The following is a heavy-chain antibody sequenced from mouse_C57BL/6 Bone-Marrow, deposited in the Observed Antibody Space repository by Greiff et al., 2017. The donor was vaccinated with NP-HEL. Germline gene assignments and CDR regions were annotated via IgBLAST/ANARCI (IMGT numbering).Heavy chain of an antibody. CDR2: ISSGGSYT. Sequence: EVMLVESGGDLVKPGGSLKLSCAASGFTFSSYGMSWVRQTPDKRLEWVATISSGGSYTYYPDSVKGRFTITRDNAKNTLYLQMSTLKSDDTAMYYCASPYDYDVAWFAYWGQGTLVTVSA. CDR3: ASPYDYDVAWFAY. V-gene: IGHV5-6*01. J-gene: IGHJ3*01. CDR1: GFTFSSYG. D-gene: IGHD2-4*01.